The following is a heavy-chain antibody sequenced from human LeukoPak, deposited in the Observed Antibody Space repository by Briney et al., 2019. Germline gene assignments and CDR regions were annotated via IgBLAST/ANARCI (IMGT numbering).Heavy chain of an antibody. D-gene: IGHD3-3*01. Sequence: SETLSLTCTVSGGSISSYYWSWIRQPAGKGLEWIGRIYTSGSTNYNPSLKSRVTMSVDTSKNQFSLKLSSVTAADTAVYYCARDGNGITIFGVVTEFGMDVWGQGTTVTVSS. CDR3: ARDGNGITIFGVVTEFGMDV. CDR2: IYTSGST. V-gene: IGHV4-4*07. J-gene: IGHJ6*02. CDR1: GGSISSYY.